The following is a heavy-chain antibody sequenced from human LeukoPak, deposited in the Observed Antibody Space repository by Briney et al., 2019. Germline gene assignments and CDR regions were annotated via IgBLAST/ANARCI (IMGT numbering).Heavy chain of an antibody. J-gene: IGHJ4*02. CDR1: GYTFTSYD. CDR2: MNPNSGNT. D-gene: IGHD2-2*01. CDR3: ARVGKAYCSSTSCYLGY. Sequence: GASVKVSCKASGYTFTSYDINWVRQATGQGLEWMGWMNPNSGNTGYAQKFQGRVTITRNTSISTAYMELSSLRSEDTAVYYCARVGKAYCSSTSCYLGYWGQGTLVTVSS. V-gene: IGHV1-8*03.